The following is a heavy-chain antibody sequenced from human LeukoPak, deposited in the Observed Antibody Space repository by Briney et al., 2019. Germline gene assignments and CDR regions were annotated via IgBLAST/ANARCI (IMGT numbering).Heavy chain of an antibody. CDR1: GFTFSNFG. CDR3: AKGSFLGVVLFDY. Sequence: GGSLRLSCAASGFTFSNFGMHWVRQAPGKGLEWVAFIRYDGSNRYYSDSVKGRFTVSRDNSKNTLYLQMNSLRAEDTAVYYCAKGSFLGVVLFDYWGQGTLVTVSS. CDR2: IRYDGSNR. V-gene: IGHV3-30*02. D-gene: IGHD3-3*01. J-gene: IGHJ4*02.